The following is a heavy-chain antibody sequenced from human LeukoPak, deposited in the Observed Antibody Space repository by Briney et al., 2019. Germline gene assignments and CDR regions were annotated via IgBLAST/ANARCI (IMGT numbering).Heavy chain of an antibody. CDR3: ARKAGSGSYYYYGMDV. J-gene: IGHJ6*04. Sequence: EASVKVSCKASGGTFSSYAISWVRQAPGQGLEWMGGIIPIFGTANYAQKFQGRVTITADESTSTAYMELSSLRSEDTAVYYCARKAGSGSYYYYGMDVWAKGPRSPSPQ. CDR2: IIPIFGTA. D-gene: IGHD3-10*01. V-gene: IGHV1-69*13. CDR1: GGTFSSYA.